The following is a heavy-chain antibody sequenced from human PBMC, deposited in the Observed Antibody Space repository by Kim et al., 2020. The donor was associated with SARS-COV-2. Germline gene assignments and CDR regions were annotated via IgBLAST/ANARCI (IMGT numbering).Heavy chain of an antibody. Sequence: GGSLRLSCAASGFTFSSNSIMWIRQAPGKGLEWVSAITGSGGTTYYADYVKGRFTISRDNSKNTVYLQMNSLRAEDTAVYFCAKWSGYGDYWGQGTLVTV. J-gene: IGHJ4*02. V-gene: IGHV3-23*01. CDR3: AKWSGYGDY. CDR2: ITGSGGTT. CDR1: GFTFSSNS. D-gene: IGHD5-12*01.